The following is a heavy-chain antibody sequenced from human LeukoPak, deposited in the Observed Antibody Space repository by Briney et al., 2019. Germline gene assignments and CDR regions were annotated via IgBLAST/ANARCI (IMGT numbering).Heavy chain of an antibody. Sequence: GGSLRLSCAASGFTFSSYSMNWVRQAPGKGLEWVSSISSSSSYIYYADSVKGRFTISRDNSKNTLYLQMNSLRAEDTAVYYCAKVHDSSGYYYFDYWGQGTLVTVSS. D-gene: IGHD3-22*01. J-gene: IGHJ4*02. V-gene: IGHV3-21*04. CDR3: AKVHDSSGYYYFDY. CDR1: GFTFSSYS. CDR2: ISSSSSYI.